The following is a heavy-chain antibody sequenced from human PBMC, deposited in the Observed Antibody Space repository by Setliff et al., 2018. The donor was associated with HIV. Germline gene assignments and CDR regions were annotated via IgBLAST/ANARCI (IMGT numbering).Heavy chain of an antibody. CDR1: SGSFSGYR. V-gene: IGHV4-34*01. J-gene: IGHJ4*02. Sequence: TSETLSLTCAVHSGSFSGYRWTWIRQPPGKGLEWIGEINHRGSTTYNPSLRSRVTITVDTSTNQFSLKLNSVTAADTAVYYCARGDYHDSTGYEGLDSWGRGTLVTVSS. D-gene: IGHD3-22*01. CDR2: INHRGST. CDR3: ARGDYHDSTGYEGLDS.